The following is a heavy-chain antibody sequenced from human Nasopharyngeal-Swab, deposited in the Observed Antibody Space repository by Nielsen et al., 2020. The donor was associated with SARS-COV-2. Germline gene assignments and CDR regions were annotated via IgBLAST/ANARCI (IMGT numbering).Heavy chain of an antibody. Sequence: WIRQPPGKGLEWVSVIYSGGSTYYADSVKGRFTISRHNSKNTLYLQMNSLRAEDTAVYYCARGYVETTVTTFPFDYWGQGTLVTVSS. CDR3: ARGYVETTVTTFPFDY. CDR2: IYSGGST. V-gene: IGHV3-53*04. D-gene: IGHD4-17*01. J-gene: IGHJ4*02.